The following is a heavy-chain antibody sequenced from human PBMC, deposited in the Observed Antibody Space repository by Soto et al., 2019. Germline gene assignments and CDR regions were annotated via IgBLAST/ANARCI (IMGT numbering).Heavy chain of an antibody. J-gene: IGHJ4*02. CDR1: GFTFSNYA. V-gene: IGHV3-23*01. CDR3: AKDLTIFGPVPFFDY. CDR2: IGTGGST. Sequence: GGSLRLSCAASGFTFSNYAMNWVRQAPGKGLEWVSSIGTGGSTYYADSVKGRFTPSRDNSRNTVYLQMNSLRADDTAVYYCAKDLTIFGPVPFFDYWGQGTLVTVSS. D-gene: IGHD3-3*01.